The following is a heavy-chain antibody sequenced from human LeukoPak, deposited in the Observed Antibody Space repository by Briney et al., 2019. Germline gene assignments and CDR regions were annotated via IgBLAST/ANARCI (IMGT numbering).Heavy chain of an antibody. V-gene: IGHV3-72*01. CDR1: GFTFSDYY. CDR2: SRNKANSYTT. Sequence: GGSLRLSCAASGFTFSDYYMDWVRQAPGKGLEWVGRSRNKANSYTTEYAASVKGRFTISRDDSKNSLYLQLNSLKTEDTAVYYLARKTAAAKVGDEYWGQGTLVTVSS. D-gene: IGHD2-15*01. CDR3: ARKTAAAKVGDEY. J-gene: IGHJ4*02.